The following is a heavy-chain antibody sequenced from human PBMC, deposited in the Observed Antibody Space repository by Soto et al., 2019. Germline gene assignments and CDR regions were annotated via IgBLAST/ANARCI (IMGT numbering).Heavy chain of an antibody. CDR2: ISSTSSYI. Sequence: EVELEESGGGLVKPGGSLRLSCAASGFSFSGYCMNWVRQAPGKGLEWVSSISSTSSYIYYADSVKGRFTISRDNAKNSVYLPMNSLSAEDTAVYYCARVQMVRGALVTDFDDWGQGSLVTVSS. CDR3: ARVQMVRGALVTDFDD. V-gene: IGHV3-21*01. J-gene: IGHJ4*02. D-gene: IGHD3-10*01. CDR1: GFSFSGYC.